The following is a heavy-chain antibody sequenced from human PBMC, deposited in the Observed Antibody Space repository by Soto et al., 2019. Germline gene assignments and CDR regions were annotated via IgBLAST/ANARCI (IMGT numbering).Heavy chain of an antibody. CDR1: GYTFTSYY. J-gene: IGHJ3*02. Sequence: GASVKVSCKASGYTFTSYYMHWVRQAPGQGLEWMGIINPSGGSTSYAQKFQGRVTMTEDTSTSTAYMELSSLRSEDTAVYYCATLGIVGATTISPAFDIWGQGTMVTVSS. V-gene: IGHV1-46*01. CDR2: INPSGGST. CDR3: ATLGIVGATTISPAFDI. D-gene: IGHD1-26*01.